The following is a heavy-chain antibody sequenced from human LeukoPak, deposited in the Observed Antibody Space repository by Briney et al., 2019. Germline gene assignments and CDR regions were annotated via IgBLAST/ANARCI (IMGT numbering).Heavy chain of an antibody. CDR3: ARQNYDSSGYYY. J-gene: IGHJ4*02. V-gene: IGHV4-39*01. D-gene: IGHD3-22*01. CDR1: GGSISSSSYY. CDR2: IYYSGST. Sequence: PSETLSLTXTVSGGSISSSSYYWGWIRQPRGKGLERIGSIYYSGSTYYNPSLKSRVTISVDTSKNQFSLKLSSVTAADTAVYYCARQNYDSSGYYYWGQGTLVTVSS.